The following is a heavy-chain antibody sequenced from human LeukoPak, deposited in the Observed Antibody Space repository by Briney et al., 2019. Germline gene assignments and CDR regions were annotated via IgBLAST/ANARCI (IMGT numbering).Heavy chain of an antibody. CDR2: FSGSGGSI. D-gene: IGHD2-8*01. CDR1: GFTFSSYA. J-gene: IGHJ4*02. Sequence: GGSLRLSCVASGFTFSSYAMSWVRQAPGKGLEWVSSFSGSGGSIYYADSVKGRFTISRDNSKNSLYLQMNSLRAEDTAVYYCARALIGYYFDYWGQGTLVIVSS. CDR3: ARALIGYYFDY. V-gene: IGHV3-23*01.